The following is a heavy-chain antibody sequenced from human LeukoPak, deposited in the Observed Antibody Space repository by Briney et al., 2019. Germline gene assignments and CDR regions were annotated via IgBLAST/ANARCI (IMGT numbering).Heavy chain of an antibody. D-gene: IGHD1-14*01. CDR1: GYRFTGYN. CDR2: INAENGDT. CDR3: ARDQYNVIDS. J-gene: IGHJ4*02. V-gene: IGHV1-3*01. Sequence: ASVKVSCKASGYRFTGYNIDWVRQAPGQRPEWMGRINAENGDTKYSQKFQGRVTITRDTFASTSYKELSSLRSEDTAVYYCARDQYNVIDSWGQGTLVTVSS.